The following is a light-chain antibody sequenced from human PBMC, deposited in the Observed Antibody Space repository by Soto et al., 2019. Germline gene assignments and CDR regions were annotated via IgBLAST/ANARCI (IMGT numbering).Light chain of an antibody. CDR3: QQSYSTPS. V-gene: IGKV1-39*01. J-gene: IGKJ5*01. CDR2: GAS. CDR1: QSIAGH. Sequence: DIQMTQSPSSLSVSVGDRVTITCRASQSIAGHLNWYQQKPGKAPKLLIYGASSLQSGVPSRFSGSGSGTDFTLTISSLQPEDFATYYCQQSYSTPSFGQGTRLEIK.